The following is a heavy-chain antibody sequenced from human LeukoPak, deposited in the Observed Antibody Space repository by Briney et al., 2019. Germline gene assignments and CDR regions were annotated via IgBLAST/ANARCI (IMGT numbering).Heavy chain of an antibody. J-gene: IGHJ3*02. CDR3: ARRFAPSRNDAFDI. Sequence: PSETLSLTCTVSGGSINSSSYYWGWIRQPPGKGLEWIGTNNYSGSTYYNPSLKSRVTISVDTSKNQFSLKLSSVTASDTAVYYCARRFAPSRNDAFDIWGQGTMATLSS. D-gene: IGHD3-10*01. CDR1: GGSINSSSYY. V-gene: IGHV4-39*01. CDR2: NNYSGST.